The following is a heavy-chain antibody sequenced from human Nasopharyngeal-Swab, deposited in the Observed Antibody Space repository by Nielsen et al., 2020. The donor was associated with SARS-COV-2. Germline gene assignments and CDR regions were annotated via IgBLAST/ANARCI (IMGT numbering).Heavy chain of an antibody. Sequence: GWSLRLSCAASGFTFNNYNFNWVRQAPGKGLEWVSSISSSSSYIYYADSVKGRFTISRDNAKNSLYLQMNSLRAEDTAVYYCARDGLDYDFWSAYFMDVWGQGTTVTVPS. V-gene: IGHV3-21*01. CDR3: ARDGLDYDFWSAYFMDV. J-gene: IGHJ6*02. D-gene: IGHD3-3*01. CDR1: GFTFNNYN. CDR2: ISSSSSYI.